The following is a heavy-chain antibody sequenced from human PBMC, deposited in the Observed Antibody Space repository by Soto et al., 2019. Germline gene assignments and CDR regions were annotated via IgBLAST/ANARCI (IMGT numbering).Heavy chain of an antibody. D-gene: IGHD2-2*01. CDR3: VRDTMRASAAASLDY. J-gene: IGHJ4*02. V-gene: IGHV3-48*03. Sequence: GGSLRLSCAASGFTFSTYEFNWVRQAPGRGLEWISYISVSGNIIKYAESVKGRFTISRDNAENSLHLHMSNLRVDDTALYFCVRDTMRASAAASLDYWGQGTQVPVSS. CDR1: GFTFSTYE. CDR2: ISVSGNII.